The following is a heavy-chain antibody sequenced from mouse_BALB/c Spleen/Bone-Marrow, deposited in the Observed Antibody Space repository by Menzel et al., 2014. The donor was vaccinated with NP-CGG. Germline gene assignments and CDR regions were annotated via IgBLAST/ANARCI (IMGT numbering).Heavy chain of an antibody. D-gene: IGHD1-1*01. Sequence: EVMLVESGGGLVQPGGSLRLSCATSYFTFTDYYMSWVRQPPGKALEWLGFIRNKANGYTTEYSASVKGRFTISRGNSQSILYLQMNTLRAEDSATYYCARDTYGRDYWGQGTTLTVSS. CDR3: ARDTYGRDY. CDR2: IRNKANGYTT. V-gene: IGHV7-3*02. J-gene: IGHJ2*01. CDR1: YFTFTDYY.